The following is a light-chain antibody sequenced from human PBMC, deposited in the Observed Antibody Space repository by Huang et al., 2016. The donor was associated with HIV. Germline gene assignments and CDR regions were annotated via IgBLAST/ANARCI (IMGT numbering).Light chain of an antibody. J-gene: IGKJ1*01. Sequence: DIQLTQSPASVAVSVGDTVTVTCRATQAISNSLAWYQQKPGTAPKLLVSAASSLETGVPSRFSGSGSGTTYSFTITSLQPDDFAIYYCQQYYASHRTFGQGTVVEVK. CDR1: QAISNS. CDR3: QQYYASHRT. CDR2: AAS. V-gene: IGKV1-NL1*01.